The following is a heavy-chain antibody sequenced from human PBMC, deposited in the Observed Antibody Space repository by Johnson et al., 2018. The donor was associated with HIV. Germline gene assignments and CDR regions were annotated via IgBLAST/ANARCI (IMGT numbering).Heavy chain of an antibody. CDR1: GFTFSDYY. CDR3: ERSDSSGYYPSHAFDI. V-gene: IGHV3-11*04. J-gene: IGHJ3*02. Sequence: QLVESGGGLVKPGGSLRLSCAASGFTFSDYYMSWIRQAPGKGLEWVSYISSSGSTIYYADSVKGRFTISRDNAKNSLYLQMNSLRAEDTAVYYCERSDSSGYYPSHAFDIWGQGTMVTVSS. CDR2: ISSSGSTI. D-gene: IGHD3-22*01.